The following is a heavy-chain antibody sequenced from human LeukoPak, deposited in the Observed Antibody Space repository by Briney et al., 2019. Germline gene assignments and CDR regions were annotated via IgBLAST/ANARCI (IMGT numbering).Heavy chain of an antibody. Sequence: SETLPLTCTVSGGSITFGSYYWTWIRQPAGKGLEWIGRIYTSGRTFYNPSLKSRVTISMDTSMNQFSLRLNSVTAADTAVYYCARARVIPASFDDWGQGTLVTVSS. CDR3: ARARVIPASFDD. J-gene: IGHJ4*02. CDR1: GGSITFGSYY. D-gene: IGHD3-16*02. CDR2: IYTSGRT. V-gene: IGHV4-61*02.